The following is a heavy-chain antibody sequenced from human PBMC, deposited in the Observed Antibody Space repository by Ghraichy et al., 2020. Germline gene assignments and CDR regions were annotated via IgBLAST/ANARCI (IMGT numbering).Heavy chain of an antibody. CDR3: AKDPEEYSGTWYHLDY. CDR2: ISNSGGST. J-gene: IGHJ4*02. D-gene: IGHD6-13*01. Sequence: GGSLRLSCAASGFTFSSYAMYWVRQAPGKGLEWVSGISNSGGSTYYADSVKGRFTISRDNSKNTLYLQMNSLRVEDTAIYYCAKDPEEYSGTWYHLDYWGQGTLVTVSS. V-gene: IGHV3-23*01. CDR1: GFTFSSYA.